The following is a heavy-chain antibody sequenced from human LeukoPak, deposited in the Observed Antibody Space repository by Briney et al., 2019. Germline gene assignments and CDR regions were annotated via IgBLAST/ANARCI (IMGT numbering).Heavy chain of an antibody. CDR3: ARDFNLGGYGDFPDDY. V-gene: IGHV1-46*01. CDR2: INPSGGST. Sequence: GASVKVSCKASGYTFTSYYMHWVRQAPGQGLEWMGIINPSGGSTSYAQKFQGRVTMTRDMSTSTVYMELSSLRSEDTAVYYCARDFNLGGYGDFPDDYGGQGTLVTVSS. J-gene: IGHJ4*02. D-gene: IGHD4-17*01. CDR1: GYTFTSYY.